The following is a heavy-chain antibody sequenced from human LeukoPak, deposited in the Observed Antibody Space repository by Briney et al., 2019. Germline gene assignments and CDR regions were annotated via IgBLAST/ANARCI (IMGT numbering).Heavy chain of an antibody. J-gene: IGHJ5*01. CDR1: VFDFSSYH. CDR2: IYPDGKT. D-gene: IGHD4-23*01. CDR3: ARDRAVAQIWVGLDS. V-gene: IGHV3-53*05. Sequence: GGSLRLSCDVSVFDFSSYHMSWVREATGKGLEWVSLIYPDGKTQYGDSVKGRFTIFRDNSNNTLHLQMHNLRSEDTAVYYCARDRAVAQIWVGLDSWGQGILVTVSS.